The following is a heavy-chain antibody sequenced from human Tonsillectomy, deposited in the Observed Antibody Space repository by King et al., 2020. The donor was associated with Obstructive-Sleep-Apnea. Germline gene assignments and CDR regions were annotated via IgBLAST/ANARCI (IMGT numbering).Heavy chain of an antibody. V-gene: IGHV4-39*07. CDR1: GGSISSSTYY. J-gene: IGHJ6*04. D-gene: IGHD2-15*01. CDR3: ASERDLVVVVPADIYGMDV. Sequence: LQLQESGPGLVKPSETLSLTCTVSGGSISSSTYYWGWVRQPPGKGLEWIGNIYYSGTTYYNPSLKSRVTISVDTSKNQFSLKLSSVTAADTAVYYCASERDLVVVVPADIYGMDVWGKGTTVTVSS. CDR2: IYYSGTT.